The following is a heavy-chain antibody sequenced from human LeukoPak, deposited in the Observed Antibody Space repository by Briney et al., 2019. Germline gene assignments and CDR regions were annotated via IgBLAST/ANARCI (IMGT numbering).Heavy chain of an antibody. CDR3: ARLSNYGGHSGDAY. CDR1: GASIRSDY. Sequence: SETLSLTCIVSGASIRSDYWTWIRQPPGKGLEWLGSIYNTGSTSCNPSLKSRVTMSIDTSNNKFSLRLSSVTAADTAVYYCARLSNYGGHSGDAYWGQGTLVTVSS. D-gene: IGHD4-23*01. V-gene: IGHV4-59*08. CDR2: IYNTGST. J-gene: IGHJ4*02.